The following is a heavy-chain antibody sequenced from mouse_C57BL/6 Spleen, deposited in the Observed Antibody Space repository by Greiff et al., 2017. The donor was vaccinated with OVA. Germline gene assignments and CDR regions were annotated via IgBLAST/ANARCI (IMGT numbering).Heavy chain of an antibody. J-gene: IGHJ2*02. Sequence: VQLQQPGAELVRPGSSVKLSCKASGFTFTSYWMHWVKQRPIQGLEWIGNIDPSDSETHYNLKFKDKATLPVVKSSSTAYIQLSSLTSEDSAVYYCARWNNSCGSSTFDYWGQGTSLTVSS. CDR2: IDPSDSET. CDR1: GFTFTSYW. CDR3: ARWNNSCGSSTFDY. D-gene: IGHD1-1*01. V-gene: IGHV1-52*01.